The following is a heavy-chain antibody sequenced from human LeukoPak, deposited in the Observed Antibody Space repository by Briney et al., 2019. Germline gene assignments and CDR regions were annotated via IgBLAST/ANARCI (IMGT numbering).Heavy chain of an antibody. Sequence: GGSLRLSCAASGFTFSSYSMNWVRQAPGKGLEWVSSISSSVSYISYADSVKGRFTISRDNAKNSLYLQMNSLRAEDTAVYYCARDIGEWFGERWAFDDYWGQGTLVTVSS. CDR1: GFTFSSYS. J-gene: IGHJ4*02. CDR3: ARDIGEWFGERWAFDDY. V-gene: IGHV3-21*01. CDR2: ISSSVSYI. D-gene: IGHD3-10*01.